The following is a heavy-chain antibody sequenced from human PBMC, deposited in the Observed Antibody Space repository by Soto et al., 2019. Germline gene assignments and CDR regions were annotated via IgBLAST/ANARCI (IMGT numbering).Heavy chain of an antibody. J-gene: IGHJ3*01. D-gene: IGHD2-2*01. V-gene: IGHV4-4*02. Sequence: SETLSLTCVVSDGSISTYDWWTWVRQPPGKGLEWIGKMFHSGGADYNPSLKSRVTLSLDMLNNQISLKVTSVTAADTAMYYCARERTYQMFGDDALDFWGLGTMVTVSS. CDR1: DGSISTYDW. CDR3: ARERTYQMFGDDALDF. CDR2: MFHSGGA.